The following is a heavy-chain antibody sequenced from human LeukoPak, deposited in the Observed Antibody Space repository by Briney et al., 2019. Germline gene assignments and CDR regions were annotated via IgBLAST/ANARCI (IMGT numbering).Heavy chain of an antibody. V-gene: IGHV3-74*01. CDR2: INSDGSST. CDR3: ARPYTMGVVVITGSDAFDI. Sequence: GGSLRLSCAASGFTFSSYWMHWVRQAPGRGLVWVSRINSDGSSTSYADSVKGRFTISRDNAKNTLYLQMNSLRAEDTAVYYCARPYTMGVVVITGSDAFDIWGQGTMVTVSS. D-gene: IGHD3-22*01. CDR1: GFTFSSYW. J-gene: IGHJ3*02.